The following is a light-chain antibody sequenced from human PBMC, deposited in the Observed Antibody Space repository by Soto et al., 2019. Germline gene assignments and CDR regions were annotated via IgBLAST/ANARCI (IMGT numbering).Light chain of an antibody. CDR3: QQRSNWPRT. CDR2: DVT. CDR1: QSVSSY. J-gene: IGKJ1*01. Sequence: EIVLTQSPATLSLSPGESATLSCRASQSVSSYLAWYQQKPGQAPRLLIYDVTNRATGIPARFSGSGSGADFTLTISSLEPEDFAVYYCQQRSNWPRTFGQGTKVDIK. V-gene: IGKV3-11*01.